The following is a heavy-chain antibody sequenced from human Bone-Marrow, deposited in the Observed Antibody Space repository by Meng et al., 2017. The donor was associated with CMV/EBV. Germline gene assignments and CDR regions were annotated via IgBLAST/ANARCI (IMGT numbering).Heavy chain of an antibody. CDR2: IYPGDSDT. V-gene: IGHV5-51*01. J-gene: IGHJ4*02. Sequence: GGSLRLSCKGSGYSFTSYWIGWVRQMPGKGLEWMGIIYPGDSDTRYSPSFQGQVTISADKSISTAYLQWSSLKASDTAMYYCASQGYDPQGTFDYWGQGTLVTVSS. CDR3: ASQGYDPQGTFDY. D-gene: IGHD2-15*01. CDR1: GYSFTSYW.